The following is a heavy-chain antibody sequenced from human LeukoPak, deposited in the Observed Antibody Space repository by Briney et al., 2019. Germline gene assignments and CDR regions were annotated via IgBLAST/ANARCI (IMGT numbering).Heavy chain of an antibody. CDR3: AKGSTLYYDSSANYFDY. J-gene: IGHJ4*02. CDR2: ISTSTTTI. D-gene: IGHD3-22*01. CDR1: GFTFSSYS. Sequence: GGSLRLSCEASGFTFSSYSMNWVRRAPGKGPEWISYISTSTTTIYYANSVKGRFTISRDNAKKSLYLQMNSLRTEDTALYYCAKGSTLYYDSSANYFDYWGQGTLVTVSS. V-gene: IGHV3-48*01.